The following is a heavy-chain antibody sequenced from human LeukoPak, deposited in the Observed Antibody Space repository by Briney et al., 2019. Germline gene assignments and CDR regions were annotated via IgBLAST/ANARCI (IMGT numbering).Heavy chain of an antibody. CDR3: ARLGMYSTSFDY. Sequence: SQTLSLTCTVSGGSISSGDYYWSWIRQPPGKGLEWIGNIYYSGSTYYNPSLRSRATISVDTSKNQFSLKLSYVPAADTAVYYCARLGMYSTSFDYWGQGTLVTVSS. D-gene: IGHD6-6*01. CDR2: IYYSGST. J-gene: IGHJ4*02. CDR1: GGSISSGDYY. V-gene: IGHV4-30-4*01.